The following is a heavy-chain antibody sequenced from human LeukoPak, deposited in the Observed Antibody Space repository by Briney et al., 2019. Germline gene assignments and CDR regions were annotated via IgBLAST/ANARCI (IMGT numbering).Heavy chain of an antibody. CDR2: ISYDGSSK. CDR1: GFTFSSYA. J-gene: IGHJ5*02. D-gene: IGHD3-10*01. Sequence: QPGGSLRLSCAASGFTFSSYAMHWVRQAPGKGLEWVAVISYDGSSKNYADSVKGRFTISRDNSENTLYLQMSSLKTDGSAVYYCARNPAAWFGELSSWFDPWGQGTLVTVSS. CDR3: ARNPAAWFGELSSWFDP. V-gene: IGHV3-30-3*01.